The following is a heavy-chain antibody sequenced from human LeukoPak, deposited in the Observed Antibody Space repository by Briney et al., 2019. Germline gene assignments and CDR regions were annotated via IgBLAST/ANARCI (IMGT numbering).Heavy chain of an antibody. CDR1: GFTFSSYE. CDR3: AKDEDSDFIVAYFDY. V-gene: IGHV3-23*01. D-gene: IGHD1-26*01. Sequence: GGSLRLSCAASGFTFSSYEMSWVRQAPGKGLEWVSAISGSGGSTYYADSVKGRFTISRDNSKNTLYLQMNSLRAEDTAVYYCAKDEDSDFIVAYFDYWGQGTLVTVSS. CDR2: ISGSGGST. J-gene: IGHJ4*02.